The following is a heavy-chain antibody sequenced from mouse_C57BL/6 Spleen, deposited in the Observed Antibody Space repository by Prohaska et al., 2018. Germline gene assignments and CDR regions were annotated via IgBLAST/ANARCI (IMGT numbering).Heavy chain of an antibody. D-gene: IGHD2-5*01. J-gene: IGHJ4*01. Sequence: SGYTFTYYNMHWVKQSHGKSLEWIGYINPNNGGTSDNQKLKGKATLTVNKSSSKAYMELRSLTSEDSAVYYCANYYSNSYAMDYWGQGTSVTVSS. CDR2: INPNNGGT. CDR3: ANYYSNSYAMDY. CDR1: GYTFTYYN. V-gene: IGHV1-22*01.